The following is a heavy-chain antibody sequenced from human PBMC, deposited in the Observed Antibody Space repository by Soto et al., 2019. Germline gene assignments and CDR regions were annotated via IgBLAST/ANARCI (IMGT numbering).Heavy chain of an antibody. CDR2: INPNSGGT. CDR3: GARELERPSSFEE. CDR1: GYTFTGYY. Sequence: ASVKVSCKASGYTFTGYYMHWVRQAPGQGLEWMGWINPNSGGTNYAQKFQGWVTMTRATSISTACMELSRLRSDDTAGSYCGARELERPSSFEEWGQGT. D-gene: IGHD1-1*01. V-gene: IGHV1-2*04. J-gene: IGHJ4*02.